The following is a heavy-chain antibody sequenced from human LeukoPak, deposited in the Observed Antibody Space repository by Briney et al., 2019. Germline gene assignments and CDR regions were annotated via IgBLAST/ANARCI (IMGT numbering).Heavy chain of an antibody. Sequence: GGSLRLSCAASGFTASSNYMSWVRQAPGKGLEWVSVIYSDDRTYYADSVKGRFAISRHTSKKTLYLQMNSLRAEDTAVYYCAKGSSVGGPYYGMDVWGQGTTVTVSS. CDR1: GFTASSNY. V-gene: IGHV3-53*04. CDR3: AKGSSVGGPYYGMDV. CDR2: IYSDDRT. D-gene: IGHD1-26*01. J-gene: IGHJ6*02.